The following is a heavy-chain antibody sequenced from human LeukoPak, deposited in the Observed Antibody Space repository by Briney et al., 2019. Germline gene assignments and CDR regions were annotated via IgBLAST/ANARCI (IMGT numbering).Heavy chain of an antibody. CDR3: AKGEPSSGWYWGVPSGYYYYMDV. CDR2: ISWYGGST. J-gene: IGHJ6*03. Sequence: PGGSLRLSCAASGCTFVDYAMHWVRQAPGKGLEWVSLISWYGGSTYFADSVKGRFTISRDNSKNSLYLQKNSLRAEDTALYYCAKGEPSSGWYWGVPSGYYYYMDVWGKGTTVTVSS. CDR1: GCTFVDYA. V-gene: IGHV3-43D*03. D-gene: IGHD6-19*01.